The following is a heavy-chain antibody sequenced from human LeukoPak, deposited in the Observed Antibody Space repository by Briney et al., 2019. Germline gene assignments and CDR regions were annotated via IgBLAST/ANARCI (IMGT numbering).Heavy chain of an antibody. CDR2: IYYSGST. V-gene: IGHV4-61*01. CDR3: ARDSGHYDILTGYYSPEYFQH. Sequence: PSETLSLTCTVSGGSVSSGSYYWSCIRQPPGKGLEWIVYIYYSGSTNYNPSLKSRVTISVDTSKNQFSLKLSSVTAADTAVYYCARDSGHYDILTGYYSPEYFQHWGQGTLVTVSS. J-gene: IGHJ1*01. CDR1: GGSVSSGSYY. D-gene: IGHD3-9*01.